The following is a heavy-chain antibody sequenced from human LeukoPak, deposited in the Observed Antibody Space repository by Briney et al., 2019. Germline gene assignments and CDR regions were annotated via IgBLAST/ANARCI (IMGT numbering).Heavy chain of an antibody. J-gene: IGHJ4*02. V-gene: IGHV3-48*03. Sequence: GGSLRLSCAASGFTFRTYEMNWVRKAPGKGLEWGSYISSGNDPIYYADSVKGRFTISRDNAKNSLYLQMNSLRAEDTAVYYCARGYLSYGSGSYKIDYWGQGTLVTVSS. CDR3: ARGYLSYGSGSYKIDY. CDR2: ISSGNDPI. CDR1: GFTFRTYE. D-gene: IGHD3-10*01.